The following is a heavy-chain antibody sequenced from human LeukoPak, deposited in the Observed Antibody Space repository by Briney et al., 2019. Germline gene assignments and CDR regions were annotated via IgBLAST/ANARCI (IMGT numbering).Heavy chain of an antibody. D-gene: IGHD3-22*01. CDR1: GFTFSTYW. J-gene: IGHJ1*01. CDR2: IKQDGSEK. Sequence: GGSLRLSCAASGFTFSTYWMSWVRQAPGKGLEWVANIKQDGSEKYYVDSVKGRFTISRDNAKNTLYLQMNSLRAEDTAVYYCARDEYYYDSSGYSIAEYFQHWGQGTLVTVSS. V-gene: IGHV3-7*01. CDR3: ARDEYYYDSSGYSIAEYFQH.